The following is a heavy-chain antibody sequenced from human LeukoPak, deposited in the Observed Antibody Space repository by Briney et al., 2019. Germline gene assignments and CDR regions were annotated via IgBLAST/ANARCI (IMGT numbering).Heavy chain of an antibody. D-gene: IGHD2-15*01. CDR2: INHNGNT. J-gene: IGHJ4*02. CDR3: ARLGYCSGGSCHHDY. CDR1: GDSISSTYF. Sequence: SETLSLTCTVSGDSISSTYFWAWIRQPPGTGLEWIATINHNGNTYYSPFLKSRVTISVDRSRNQFSLKLTSVTAADTAVYYCARLGYCSGGSCHHDYWGQGTLVTVS. V-gene: IGHV4-38-2*02.